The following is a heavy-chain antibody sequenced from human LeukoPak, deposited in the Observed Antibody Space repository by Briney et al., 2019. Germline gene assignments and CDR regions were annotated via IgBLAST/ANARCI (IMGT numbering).Heavy chain of an antibody. CDR1: GFTVSSNY. J-gene: IGHJ4*02. V-gene: IGHV3-53*01. CDR2: IYSGGST. D-gene: IGHD3-10*01. Sequence: GGSLRLSCAASGFTVSSNYMSWVRQAPGKGLEWVSVIYSGGSTYYADSVKGRFTISRDNSKNTLYLQMNSLRAEDTAVYYCARGSLVHYFGELLLYYFDYWGQGTLVTVSS. CDR3: ARGSLVHYFGELLLYYFDY.